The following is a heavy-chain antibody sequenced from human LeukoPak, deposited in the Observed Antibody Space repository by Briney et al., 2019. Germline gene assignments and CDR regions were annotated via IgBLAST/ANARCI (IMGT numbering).Heavy chain of an antibody. CDR3: AKDIGGSGLFDY. Sequence: LSLTCAVSGGSISSSNWWSWVRQAPGKGLEWVAVISYDGSNKYYADSVKGRFTISRDNSKNTLYLQMNSLRAEDTAVYYCAKDIGGSGLFDYWGQGTLVTVSS. CDR1: GGSISSSN. D-gene: IGHD3-10*01. J-gene: IGHJ4*02. CDR2: ISYDGSNK. V-gene: IGHV3-30*18.